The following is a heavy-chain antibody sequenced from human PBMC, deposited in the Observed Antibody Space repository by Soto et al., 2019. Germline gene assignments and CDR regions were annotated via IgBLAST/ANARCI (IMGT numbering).Heavy chain of an antibody. CDR2: IYYSGST. D-gene: IGHD4-17*01. CDR3: ARLRLRMNWFAP. CDR1: GGSISSSSYY. Sequence: PSETLSLTCTVSGGSISSSSYYWGWIRQPPGKGLEWIGSIYYSGSTYYNPSLKSRVTISVDTSKNQFSLKLSSVTAADTAVYFFARLRLRMNWFAPCGQGTLVTVSS. V-gene: IGHV4-39*01. J-gene: IGHJ5*02.